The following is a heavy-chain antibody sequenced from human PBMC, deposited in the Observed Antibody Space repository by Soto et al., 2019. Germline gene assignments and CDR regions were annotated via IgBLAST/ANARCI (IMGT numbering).Heavy chain of an antibody. CDR3: VRGGGYDSFDF. CDR1: GGSINYNSYY. CDR2: IFYTGTT. V-gene: IGHV4-39*02. J-gene: IGHJ4*02. D-gene: IGHD2-15*01. Sequence: SETLSLSCSVSGGSINYNSYYWGWIRQPPGKGLEWVGGIFYTGTTYYSPSLKDRVTISVDTSKNSFSLNLTSVTAADTAVYYCVRGGGYDSFDFWGQGIQVTVSS.